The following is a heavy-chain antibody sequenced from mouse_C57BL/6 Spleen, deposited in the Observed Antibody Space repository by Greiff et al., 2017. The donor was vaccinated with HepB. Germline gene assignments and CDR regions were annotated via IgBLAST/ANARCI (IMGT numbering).Heavy chain of an antibody. CDR1: GFNIKDDY. CDR2: IDPENGDT. CDR3: TKPLLPGAMDY. D-gene: IGHD2-10*01. J-gene: IGHJ4*01. V-gene: IGHV14-4*01. Sequence: VQLQQSGAELVRPGASVKLSCTASGFNIKDDYMHWVKQRPEQGLEWIGWIDPENGDTEYASKFQGKATITADTSSNTAYLQLSSLTSEDTAVYYWTKPLLPGAMDYWGQGTSVTVSS.